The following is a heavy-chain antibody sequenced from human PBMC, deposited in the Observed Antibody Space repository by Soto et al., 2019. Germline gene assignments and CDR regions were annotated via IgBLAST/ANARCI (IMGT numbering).Heavy chain of an antibody. CDR2: FYSSGSI. J-gene: IGHJ5*02. CDR1: GXSITAGGYY. CDR3: ARMYSSGSGWFHP. V-gene: IGHV4-39*07. Sequence: XTLSLTCFVSGXSITAGGYYWSWIRHHPGKGLEWIGSFYSSGSIIYNPSLRIRVSISGDTSSNQFSMSLHSVTAADTARYYCARMYSSGSGWFHPWGQGTLAPVSS. D-gene: IGHD6-19*01.